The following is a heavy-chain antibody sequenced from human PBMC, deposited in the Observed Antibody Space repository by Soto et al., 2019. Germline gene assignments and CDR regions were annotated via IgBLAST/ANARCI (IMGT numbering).Heavy chain of an antibody. D-gene: IGHD3-3*01. CDR2: IYYSGST. Sequence: PSETLSLTCTVSGGSISSYYWSWIRQPPGKGPEWIGYIYYSGSTNYNPSLKSRVTISVDTSKNQFSLKLSSVTAADTAVYYCARSPRVTIFGVVKRGYYYGMDVWGQGTTVTVSS. CDR1: GGSISSYY. J-gene: IGHJ6*02. V-gene: IGHV4-59*01. CDR3: ARSPRVTIFGVVKRGYYYGMDV.